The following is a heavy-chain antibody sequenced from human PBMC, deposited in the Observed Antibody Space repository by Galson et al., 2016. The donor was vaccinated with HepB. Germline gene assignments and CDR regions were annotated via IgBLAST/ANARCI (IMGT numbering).Heavy chain of an antibody. D-gene: IGHD4/OR15-4a*01. CDR2: IYQTGTA. CDR1: GASISDSTW. V-gene: IGHV4-4*02. Sequence: SETLSLTCAVSGASISDSTWWTWVRQSPGKELEWIGEIYQTGTANYNPSFTRRATISVDKSKNQFSLRLDSVTAADTAVYYCTRGTLGTAATMAFDYWGQGTLVSFSS. CDR3: TRGTLGTAATMAFDY. J-gene: IGHJ4*02.